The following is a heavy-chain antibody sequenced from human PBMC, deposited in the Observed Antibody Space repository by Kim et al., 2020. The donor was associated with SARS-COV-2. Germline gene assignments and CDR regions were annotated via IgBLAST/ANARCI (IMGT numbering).Heavy chain of an antibody. CDR1: GYTFTSYY. D-gene: IGHD3-10*01. CDR3: ARWAGSETYYNEYYFDY. J-gene: IGHJ4*02. Sequence: ASVKVSCKASGYTFTSYYMHWVRQAPGQGLEWMGIINPSGGGSSYAQKFQGRVTMTRDTSTSTIYMELSSLRSEDTAVYYCARWAGSETYYNEYYFDYWGQGTLVTVSS. V-gene: IGHV1-46*01. CDR2: INPSGGGS.